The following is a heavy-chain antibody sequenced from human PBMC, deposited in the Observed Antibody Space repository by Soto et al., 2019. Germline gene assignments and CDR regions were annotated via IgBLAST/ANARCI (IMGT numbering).Heavy chain of an antibody. D-gene: IGHD6-6*01. Sequence: QVQLVQSGAEVKKPGASVKVSCKASGYTFTDYYIHWVRQAPGQGLEWMGWINPNSGGTNYAQKFQGRVPMTRDTSTSTAYMELSRLRSDDTAVYYCPRSLSTIATRPDYWGQGTLVTVSS. CDR1: GYTFTDYY. CDR3: PRSLSTIATRPDY. J-gene: IGHJ4*02. CDR2: INPNSGGT. V-gene: IGHV1-2*02.